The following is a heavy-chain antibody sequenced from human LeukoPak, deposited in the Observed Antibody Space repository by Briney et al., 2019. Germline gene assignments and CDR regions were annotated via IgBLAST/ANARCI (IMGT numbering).Heavy chain of an antibody. CDR3: ARDPGYSGYEPLDY. V-gene: IGHV3-30-3*01. J-gene: IGHJ4*02. Sequence: GGSLRLSCAASGFTFSSYAMHWVRQAPGKGLEWVAVISYDGSNKYYADSVKGRFTISRDNSKNTLYLQMNSLRAEDTAVYYCARDPGYSGYEPLDYWGQGTLVTVSS. CDR1: GFTFSSYA. D-gene: IGHD5-12*01. CDR2: ISYDGSNK.